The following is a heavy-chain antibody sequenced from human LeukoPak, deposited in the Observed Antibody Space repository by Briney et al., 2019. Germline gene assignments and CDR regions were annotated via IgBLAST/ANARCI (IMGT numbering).Heavy chain of an antibody. CDR3: ARGKYSSSHGFDY. V-gene: IGHV4-34*01. CDR1: GGSFSGYY. D-gene: IGHD6-6*01. CDR2: INHSGST. Sequence: PSETLSLTCSVYGGSFSGYYWSWIRQPPGKGLEWIGEINHSGSTNYNPSLKSRVTISVDTSKNQFSLKLSSVTAADTAVYYCARGKYSSSHGFDYWGQGTLVTVSS. J-gene: IGHJ4*02.